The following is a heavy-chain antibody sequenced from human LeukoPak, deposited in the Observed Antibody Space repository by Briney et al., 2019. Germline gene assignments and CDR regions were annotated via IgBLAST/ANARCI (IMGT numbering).Heavy chain of an antibody. J-gene: IGHJ4*02. Sequence: GGSLRLSCAASGFTFSNSAMSWVRQAPGKGLEWVSGFTRNDETTSYADSVKGRFTISRDNAKNSLYLQMNSLTAEDTAVYYCARDGALTGTNFDYWGQGTLVTVSS. CDR3: ARDGALTGTNFDY. CDR1: GFTFSNSA. V-gene: IGHV3-23*01. CDR2: FTRNDETT. D-gene: IGHD1-1*01.